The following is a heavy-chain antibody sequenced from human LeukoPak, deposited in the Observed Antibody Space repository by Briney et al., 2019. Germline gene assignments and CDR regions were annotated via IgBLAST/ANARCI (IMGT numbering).Heavy chain of an antibody. V-gene: IGHV4-34*01. J-gene: IGHJ6*04. D-gene: IGHD3-3*01. Sequence: SETLSLTCAVYGGTFSGYYWSWIRQSPAKGLEWIGQIYHTGSTNYNPSLESRVTISLDTPNNQFSLKLTPVTAADTAVYYCARDDFGVALGGVWGKGTTVTVSS. CDR3: ARDDFGVALGGV. CDR2: IYHTGST. CDR1: GGTFSGYY.